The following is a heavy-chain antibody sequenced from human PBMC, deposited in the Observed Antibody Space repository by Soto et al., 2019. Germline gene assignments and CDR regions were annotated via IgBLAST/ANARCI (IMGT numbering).Heavy chain of an antibody. CDR1: GDSLRSGSYH. D-gene: IGHD2-21*01. Sequence: QLQLQESGPGVVKPSETLSLTCTVSGDSLRSGSYHWGWIRQPPGKGLEWIGSIYYTGTTYFHPSLKHRVTTSVDMSRNQITVKVGSGTAADTSTYFCVIHVCDTLWYFGFRGQGTLVAVSS. CDR3: VIHVCDTLWYFGF. CDR2: IYYTGTT. J-gene: IGHJ4*02. V-gene: IGHV4-39*01.